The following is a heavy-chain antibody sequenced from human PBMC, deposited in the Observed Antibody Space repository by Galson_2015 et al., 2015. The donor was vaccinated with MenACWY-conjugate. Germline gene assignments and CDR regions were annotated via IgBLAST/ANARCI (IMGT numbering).Heavy chain of an antibody. CDR1: GFTFSSYA. D-gene: IGHD5-18*01. V-gene: IGHV3-23*01. CDR3: AKSPDTAVFPRGDY. Sequence: SLRLSCAASGFTFSSYAMSWVRQAPGKGLEYVSAISGSGGSTYYADSVKGRFTISRDNSKNTLYLQMNSLRAEDTAVYYCAKSPDTAVFPRGDYSGHGSLVTVSS. CDR2: ISGSGGST. J-gene: IGHJ4*01.